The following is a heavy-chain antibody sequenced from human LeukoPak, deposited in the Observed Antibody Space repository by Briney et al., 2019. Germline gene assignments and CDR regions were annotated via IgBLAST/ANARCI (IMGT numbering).Heavy chain of an antibody. CDR3: VTGDYVWGSYRHFFDY. CDR1: GFTFSSYA. J-gene: IGHJ4*02. CDR2: ISSNGGST. D-gene: IGHD3-16*02. V-gene: IGHV3-64D*06. Sequence: PGGSLRLSCSASGFTFSSYAMHWVRQAPGKGLEYVSAISSNGGSTYYADSVKGRFTISRDNSKNTLYLRMSSLRAEDTAVYYCVTGDYVWGSYRHFFDYWGQGTLVTVSS.